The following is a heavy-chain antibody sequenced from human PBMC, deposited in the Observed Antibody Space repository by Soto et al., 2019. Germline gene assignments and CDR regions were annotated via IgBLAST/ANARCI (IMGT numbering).Heavy chain of an antibody. V-gene: IGHV3-33*01. J-gene: IGHJ4*02. CDR3: ARDVVGDITFWGYLDY. Sequence: QVLLVESGGGVVQPGRSLRLSCAASGSIFRGYGMHWVRQAPGKGLEWVAVIRCDGSNINYADFVMGRFTISRDNSKNMLYLEMNSLRVEDTAVYYCARDVVGDITFWGYLDYWGQGTLVTVSS. CDR2: IRCDGSNI. CDR1: GSIFRGYG. D-gene: IGHD2-21*01.